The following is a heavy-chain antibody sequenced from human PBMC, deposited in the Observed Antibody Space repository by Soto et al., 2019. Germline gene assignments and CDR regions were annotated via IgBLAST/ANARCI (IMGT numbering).Heavy chain of an antibody. CDR3: AKDDYDILTGYYPKADY. V-gene: IGHV3-23*01. Sequence: LRLSCAASGFTFGTYAMTWVRQAPGEGLEWVSAIGGSGGSTYYADSVKGRFTISRDNFKNTLYLQMSSLRAEDTAVYYCAKDDYDILTGYYPKADYWGQGTLVTVSS. J-gene: IGHJ4*02. D-gene: IGHD3-9*01. CDR2: IGGSGGST. CDR1: GFTFGTYA.